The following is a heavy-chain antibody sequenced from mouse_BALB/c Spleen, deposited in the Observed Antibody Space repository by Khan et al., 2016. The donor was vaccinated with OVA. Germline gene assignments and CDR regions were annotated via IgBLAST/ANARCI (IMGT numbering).Heavy chain of an antibody. V-gene: IGHV5-17*02. J-gene: IGHJ2*01. Sequence: EVQLVESGGDLVQPGGSRKLSCAASGFTFSSYGMHWVRQAPEKGLEWVAYISGDSNTIYYADTVNGRFTISRDNPRNTLFLQMTSLMSEDTAMYYCATSYFYGYYFDYWGPGTTLTVSS. D-gene: IGHD1-1*01. CDR3: ATSYFYGYYFDY. CDR2: ISGDSNTI. CDR1: GFTFSSYG.